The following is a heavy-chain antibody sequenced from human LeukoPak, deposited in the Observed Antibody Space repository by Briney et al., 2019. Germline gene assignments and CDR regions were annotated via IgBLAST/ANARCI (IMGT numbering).Heavy chain of an antibody. J-gene: IGHJ4*02. CDR2: IIPILGIA. CDR1: GGTFSSYA. V-gene: IGHV1-69*04. D-gene: IGHD6-6*01. Sequence: SVKVPCKASGGTFSSYAISWVRQAPGQGLEWMGRIIPILGIANYAQKFQGRVTITADKSTSTAYMELSSLRSEDTAVYYCARGIAARRGFDYWGQGTLVTVSS. CDR3: ARGIAARRGFDY.